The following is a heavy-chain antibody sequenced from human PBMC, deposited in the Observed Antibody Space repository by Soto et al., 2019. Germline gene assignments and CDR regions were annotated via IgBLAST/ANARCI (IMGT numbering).Heavy chain of an antibody. CDR1: GGSISSGGYY. J-gene: IGHJ1*01. D-gene: IGHD6-13*01. Sequence: PSETLSLTCTVSGGSISSGGYYWSWIRQHPGKGLEWIGYIYYSGSTYYNPSLKSRVTISVDTSKNQFSLKLSSVTAADTAVYYCARDRGVAAAGPAEYFQHWGQGTLVTVSS. CDR3: ARDRGVAAAGPAEYFQH. CDR2: IYYSGST. V-gene: IGHV4-31*03.